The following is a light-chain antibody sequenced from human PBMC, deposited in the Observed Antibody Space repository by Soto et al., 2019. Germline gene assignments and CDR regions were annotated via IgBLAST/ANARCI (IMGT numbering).Light chain of an antibody. CDR1: QSISSY. Sequence: DIQMTQSPSSLSASVGDRVTITCRASQSISSYLNWYQQKPGKAPKLLIYAASSLQSGVPSRFSGSGSGTDFTLTISSLQPEDFATYYCQQGYSTPPGFGPGTKVDIK. V-gene: IGKV1-39*01. CDR2: AAS. J-gene: IGKJ3*01. CDR3: QQGYSTPPG.